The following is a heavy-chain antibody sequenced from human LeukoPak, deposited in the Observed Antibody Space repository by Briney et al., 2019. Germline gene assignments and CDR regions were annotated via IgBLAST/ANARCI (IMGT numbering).Heavy chain of an antibody. Sequence: GGTLRLSCAASGFTFSSHSMNWVRQAPGKGLEWVSYISSGSGTTYYADSVKGRFTISRDNAKNSLYLQMNSLRDEDTAVYYCARSTRYSSSPSDYWGQGTLVIVYS. CDR2: ISSGSGTT. CDR1: GFTFSSHS. V-gene: IGHV3-48*02. D-gene: IGHD6-13*01. J-gene: IGHJ4*02. CDR3: ARSTRYSSSPSDY.